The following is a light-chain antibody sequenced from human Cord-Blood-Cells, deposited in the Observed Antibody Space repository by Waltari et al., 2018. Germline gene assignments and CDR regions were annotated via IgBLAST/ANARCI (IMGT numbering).Light chain of an antibody. J-gene: IGKJ4*01. CDR2: WAS. V-gene: IGKV4-1*01. Sequence: DIVMTQSPDSLAVSLGERATLNCKSSQSVLYSSNNKNYLAWYQQKPGQPPKLLIYWASTRESGVPDRFSGSGSGTDFTLTISSLQAEDVEVYYCQQYYSTPPTFGGGTKVEIK. CDR3: QQYYSTPPT. CDR1: QSVLYSSNNKNY.